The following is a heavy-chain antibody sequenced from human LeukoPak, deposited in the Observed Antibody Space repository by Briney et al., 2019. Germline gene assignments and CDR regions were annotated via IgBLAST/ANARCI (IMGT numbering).Heavy chain of an antibody. CDR3: ATLGVGPLYFAH. D-gene: IGHD3-3*01. J-gene: IGHJ4*02. Sequence: PGGSLRLSCAASGFTFSTFWMSWVRQAPGKGLEWVANIKPDGGAKYYVDSVKGRFTISRDNAKNSLFLQMNSLSVDDTAVYYCATLGVGPLYFAHWGQGTLVTVSS. V-gene: IGHV3-7*05. CDR2: IKPDGGAK. CDR1: GFTFSTFW.